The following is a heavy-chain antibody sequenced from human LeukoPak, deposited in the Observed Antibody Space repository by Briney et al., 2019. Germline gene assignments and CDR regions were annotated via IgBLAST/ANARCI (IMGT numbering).Heavy chain of an antibody. CDR1: GYTFTSYD. V-gene: IGHV1-8*03. D-gene: IGHD2-2*01. Sequence: ASVKVSWKASGYTFTSYDINWVRQATGQGLEWMGWMNPNSGNTGYAQKFQGRVTITRNTSISTAYMELSSLRSEDTAVYYCARADCSSASCYYYYYYMDVWGKGTTVTVSS. J-gene: IGHJ6*03. CDR3: ARADCSSASCYYYYYYMDV. CDR2: MNPNSGNT.